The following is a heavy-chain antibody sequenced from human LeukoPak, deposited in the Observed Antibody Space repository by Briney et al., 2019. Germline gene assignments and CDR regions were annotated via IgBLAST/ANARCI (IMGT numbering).Heavy chain of an antibody. Sequence: GASVKVSCKASGYTFTGYYMHWVRQAPGQGLEWMGWINPNSGGKNYAKTFQGRVTMTRDTANSTAYMELRRLRYDDTAVYYCARDSYYDSSGYYSSEYFQHWGQGTLVTVSS. J-gene: IGHJ1*01. V-gene: IGHV1-2*02. D-gene: IGHD3-22*01. CDR1: GYTFTGYY. CDR2: INPNSGGK. CDR3: ARDSYYDSSGYYSSEYFQH.